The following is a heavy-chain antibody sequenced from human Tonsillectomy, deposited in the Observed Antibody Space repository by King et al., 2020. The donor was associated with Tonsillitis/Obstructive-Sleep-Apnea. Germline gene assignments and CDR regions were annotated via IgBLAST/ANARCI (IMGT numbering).Heavy chain of an antibody. V-gene: IGHV2-70*15. CDR1: GFSLSTSGMC. CDR3: ARTSWTSSRTNYFDS. J-gene: IGHJ4*02. D-gene: IGHD2-2*01. CDR2: IDWDDDK. Sequence: VTLKESGPALLKPTQTLTLTCTFSGFSLSTSGMCVSWSRQPPGKALEWLARIDWDDDKYFSTSLKTRLTISKDTSKHQVVLTMTNMDPVDTATYYRARTSWTSSRTNYFDSWGQGTLVIVAS.